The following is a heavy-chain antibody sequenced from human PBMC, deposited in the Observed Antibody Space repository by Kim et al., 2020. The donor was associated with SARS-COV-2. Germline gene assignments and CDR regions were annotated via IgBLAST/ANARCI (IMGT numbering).Heavy chain of an antibody. V-gene: IGHV3-30*04. D-gene: IGHD5-18*01. Sequence: GGSLRLSCAASGFTFSSYAMHWVRQAPGKGLEWVAVISYDGSNKYYADSVKGRFTISRDNSKNTLYLQMNSLRAEDTAVYYCARSLLYSYGPGAFDIWGQGTMVTVSS. J-gene: IGHJ3*02. CDR1: GFTFSSYA. CDR3: ARSLLYSYGPGAFDI. CDR2: ISYDGSNK.